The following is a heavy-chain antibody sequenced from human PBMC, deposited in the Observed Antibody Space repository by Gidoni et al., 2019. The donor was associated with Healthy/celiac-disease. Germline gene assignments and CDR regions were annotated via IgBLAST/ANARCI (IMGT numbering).Heavy chain of an antibody. V-gene: IGHV3-64*01. CDR2: IRSSGGST. CDR1: GFTFSSYA. CDR3: AGGYYDSSGYYPINYYGMDV. Sequence: EVQLVESGGGLVQLGGSLVLSCAASGFTFSSYAMHWVRQAPGMEVEYVSAIRSSGGSTYYANSVKGRFTISSDNSKTTRYLQMGSLRAEDMAVYYCAGGYYDSSGYYPINYYGMDVWGQGTTVTVSS. J-gene: IGHJ6*02. D-gene: IGHD3-22*01.